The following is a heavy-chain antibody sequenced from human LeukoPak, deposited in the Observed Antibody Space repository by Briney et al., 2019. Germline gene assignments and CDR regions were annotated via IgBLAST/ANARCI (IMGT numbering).Heavy chain of an antibody. CDR1: GFTFNRCW. D-gene: IGHD3-22*01. CDR2: ISRSGDST. CDR3: AKDVYDTSGYYGLMSDH. V-gene: IGHV3-23*01. Sequence: GGSLRLSCVVSGFTFNRCWMSWVRQTPGKGLEWVASISRSGDSTNYADSVKGRFTISRDNSKNTLSLQMTSLRAEDTAIYYCAKDVYDTSGYYGLMSDHWGRGTLVTVSS. J-gene: IGHJ4*02.